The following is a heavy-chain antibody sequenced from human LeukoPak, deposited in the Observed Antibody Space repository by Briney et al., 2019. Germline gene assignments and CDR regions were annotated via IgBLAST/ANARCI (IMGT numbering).Heavy chain of an antibody. Sequence: KSGESLRISCKCSGFDFTAYGIAWVRQMPGKGLEWMGNIYPGGSNGRYSPSFQGQVTMSADKSITTVYLQWSSLKASDTAMYYCARHLHSAWFGFWGQGSLVTVSS. D-gene: IGHD5-18*01. CDR3: ARHLHSAWFGF. J-gene: IGHJ4*02. CDR1: GFDFTAYG. CDR2: IYPGGSNG. V-gene: IGHV5-51*01.